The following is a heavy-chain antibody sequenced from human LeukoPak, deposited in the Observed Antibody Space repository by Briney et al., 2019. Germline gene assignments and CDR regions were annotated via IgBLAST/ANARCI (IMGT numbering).Heavy chain of an antibody. CDR3: ARENGDYVVDY. V-gene: IGHV4-59*01. D-gene: IGHD4-17*01. CDR2: IYYSGST. J-gene: IGHJ4*02. Sequence: SETLSLTCTVSGGSISNYYWSWIRQPPGKGLKWIGYIYYSGSTNYNPSLKSRITISVDTSKNQFSLKLSSVTAADTAVYYCARENGDYVVDYWGQGTLVTVSS. CDR1: GGSISNYY.